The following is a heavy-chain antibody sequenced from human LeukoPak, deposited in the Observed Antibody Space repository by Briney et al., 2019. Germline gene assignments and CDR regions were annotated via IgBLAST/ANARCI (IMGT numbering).Heavy chain of an antibody. Sequence: PSETLSLTCAVYGGSFSGYYWSWIRQPPGKGLEWIGEINHSGGTNYNPSLKSRVTISVDTSKNQFSLKLSSVTAADTAVYYCARAIAAPVFFDYWGQGTLVTVSS. CDR3: ARAIAAPVFFDY. CDR1: GGSFSGYY. D-gene: IGHD6-13*01. V-gene: IGHV4-34*01. J-gene: IGHJ4*02. CDR2: INHSGGT.